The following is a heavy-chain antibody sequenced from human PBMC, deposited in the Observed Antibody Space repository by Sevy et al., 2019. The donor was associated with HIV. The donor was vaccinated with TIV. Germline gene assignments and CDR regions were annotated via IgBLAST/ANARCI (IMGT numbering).Heavy chain of an antibody. J-gene: IGHJ4*02. CDR1: GFIFSTSP. CDR3: AKDDLGSIDY. Sequence: GESLKISCAASGFIFSTSPMHWVRQAPGKGLECVAILSYDDSDENYADSVKGRFTISRDNSKNTLYLQMNSLRTEDTAVYYCAKDDLGSIDYWGQGTLVTFSS. V-gene: IGHV3-30-3*02. D-gene: IGHD3-10*01. CDR2: LSYDDSDE.